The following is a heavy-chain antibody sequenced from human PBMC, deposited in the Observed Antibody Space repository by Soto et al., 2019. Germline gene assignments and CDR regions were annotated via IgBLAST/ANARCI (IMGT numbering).Heavy chain of an antibody. CDR1: GYTFTSYA. CDR3: ARECGYDYSIDY. CDR2: INAGNGNT. D-gene: IGHD5-12*01. Sequence: ASVKVSCKASGYTFTSYAMHWVRQAPGQRLEWMGWINAGNGNTKYSQKFQGRVTITRDTSASTAYMELSSLRSEETAVYYCARECGYDYSIDYWGQGTLVTVSS. J-gene: IGHJ4*02. V-gene: IGHV1-3*01.